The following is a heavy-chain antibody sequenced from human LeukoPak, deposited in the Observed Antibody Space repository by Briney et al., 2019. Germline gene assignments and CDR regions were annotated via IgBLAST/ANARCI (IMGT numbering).Heavy chain of an antibody. Sequence: PSETLSLTCAVYGGSFSGYYWSWIRQPPGKGLEWIGEINHSGSTNYNPSLKSRVTISVDTSKNQFSLKLSSVTAADTAVYYCAREESGRLFDYWGQGTLVTVSS. CDR3: AREESGRLFDY. J-gene: IGHJ4*02. V-gene: IGHV4-34*01. CDR1: GGSFSGYY. CDR2: INHSGST. D-gene: IGHD5-12*01.